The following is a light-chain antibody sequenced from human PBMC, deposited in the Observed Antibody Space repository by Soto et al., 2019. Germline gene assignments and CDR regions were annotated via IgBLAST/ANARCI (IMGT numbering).Light chain of an antibody. CDR2: EDS. J-gene: IGLJ1*01. CDR3: HVWDSSSDHYV. V-gene: IGLV3-21*02. CDR1: NIGGKS. Sequence: SYELTQPPSVSVAPGQTARITCGGNNIGGKSVHWYQQKPGQAPVLVVYEDSDRPSGIPDRFSGSNSGDTATLTIRRVEAGDEADYYCHVWDSSSDHYVFGTGTKVTV.